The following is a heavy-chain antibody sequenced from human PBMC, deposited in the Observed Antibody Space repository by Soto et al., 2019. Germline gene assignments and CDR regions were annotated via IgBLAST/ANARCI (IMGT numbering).Heavy chain of an antibody. CDR2: TYYRSKWYN. V-gene: IGHV6-1*01. CDR1: GDSVSSNSAA. J-gene: IGHJ4*02. Sequence: SQTLALPGAVSGDSVSSNSAAWNLIRQSPSRGLEWLGRTYYRSKWYNDYAVSVKSRITINPDTSKNQFSLQLNSVTPEDTAVYYCARDPAAYHIAAAGFDYWGQGTLVTVSS. D-gene: IGHD6-13*01. CDR3: ARDPAAYHIAAAGFDY.